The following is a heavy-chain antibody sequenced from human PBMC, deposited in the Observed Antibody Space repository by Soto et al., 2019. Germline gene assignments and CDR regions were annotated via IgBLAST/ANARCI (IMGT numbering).Heavy chain of an antibody. D-gene: IGHD6-19*01. CDR3: AKDITAVAGTGPGY. Sequence: PGGSLRLSCAASGFTFDDYAMHWVRQAPGKGLEWVSGISWNSGSIGYADSVKGRFTISRDNAKNSLYLQMNSLRAEDTALYYWAKDITAVAGTGPGYWGQGTLVTVS. CDR2: ISWNSGSI. CDR1: GFTFDDYA. V-gene: IGHV3-9*01. J-gene: IGHJ4*02.